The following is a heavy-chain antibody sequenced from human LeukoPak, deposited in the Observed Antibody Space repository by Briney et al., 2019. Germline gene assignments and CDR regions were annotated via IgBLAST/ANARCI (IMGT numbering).Heavy chain of an antibody. CDR2: ISSSSNYI. J-gene: IGHJ4*02. CDR1: GFTSSTYS. D-gene: IGHD3-22*01. V-gene: IGHV3-21*01. CDR3: AQNFYDSSGLYFDY. Sequence: GGSLRLSCVASGFTSSTYSMNWVRQAPGKGLEWVSSISSSSNYIYYADSVKGRFTISRDNAKNSLYLQMNSLRAADTAVYYCAQNFYDSSGLYFDYWGQGTLVTVSS.